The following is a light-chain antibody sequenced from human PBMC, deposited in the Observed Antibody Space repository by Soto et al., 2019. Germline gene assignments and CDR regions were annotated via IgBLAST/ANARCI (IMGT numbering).Light chain of an antibody. V-gene: IGLV2-11*01. CDR3: CSSAGSNTYLL. J-gene: IGLJ2*01. CDR1: SSDVGAYDY. CDR2: DVT. Sequence: QSVLTQPRSVSGSPGQSVAISCTGTSSDVGAYDYVSWYQQHPGKAPQLMIYDVTKRPSGVPDRFSGSRSGNTASLTISGLQAEDEADYYCCSSAGSNTYLLFGGGTKLTVL.